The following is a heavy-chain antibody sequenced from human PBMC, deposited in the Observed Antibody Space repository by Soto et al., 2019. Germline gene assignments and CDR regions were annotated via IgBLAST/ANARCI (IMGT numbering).Heavy chain of an antibody. J-gene: IGHJ5*02. CDR3: ARTPTMVRGVGLWFDP. Sequence: KQSQTLSLTCAISGDSVSSNSAAWNWIRQSPSRGLEWLGRTYYRSKWYNDYAVSVKSRITINPDTSKNQFSLQLNSVTPEDTAVYYCARTPTMVRGVGLWFDPWGQGTLVTVSS. V-gene: IGHV6-1*01. CDR1: GDSVSSNSAA. D-gene: IGHD3-10*01. CDR2: TYYRSKWYN.